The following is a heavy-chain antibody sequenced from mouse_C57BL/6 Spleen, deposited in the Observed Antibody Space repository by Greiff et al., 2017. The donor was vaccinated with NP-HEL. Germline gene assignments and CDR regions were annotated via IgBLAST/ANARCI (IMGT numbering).Heavy chain of an antibody. Sequence: EVQVVESGGDLVKPGGSLKLSCAASGFTFSSYGMSWVRQTPDKRLEWVATISSVGSYTSYPDRVKGRFTISRDNAKNTLYLQMSSLKSEDTAMYYCARQGSSGYVGYYFDYWGQGTTLTVSS. CDR2: ISSVGSYT. CDR3: ARQGSSGYVGYYFDY. J-gene: IGHJ2*01. V-gene: IGHV5-6*01. D-gene: IGHD3-2*02. CDR1: GFTFSSYG.